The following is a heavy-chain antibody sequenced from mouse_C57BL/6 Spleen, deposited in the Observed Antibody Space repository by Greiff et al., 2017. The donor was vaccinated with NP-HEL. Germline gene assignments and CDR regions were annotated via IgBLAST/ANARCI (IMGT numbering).Heavy chain of an antibody. CDR2: IAPEDGET. D-gene: IGHD4-1*01. CDR3: ARSRWDEAWFAY. J-gene: IGHJ3*01. Sequence: VQLQQSGPELVKPGASVKLSCTASGFNITDYHMHWVKQRTEQGLEWIGWIAPEDGETKSAPKFQGKATLTADTSSNTAYLRLSSLTSEDAAVYYCARSRWDEAWFAYWGQGTLVTVSA. CDR1: GFNITDYH. V-gene: IGHV14-2*01.